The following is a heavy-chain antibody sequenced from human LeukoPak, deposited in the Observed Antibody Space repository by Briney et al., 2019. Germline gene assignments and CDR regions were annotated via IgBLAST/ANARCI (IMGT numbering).Heavy chain of an antibody. Sequence: ASVKVSCKASGYTFTGYYMHWVRQAPGQGLEWMGRINPNSVGTNYAQKFQGRVTITRDTSISTAYMELSRLRSDDTAVYYCASLRDGYNFDYYYMDVWGKGTTVTVSS. D-gene: IGHD5-24*01. J-gene: IGHJ6*03. CDR3: ASLRDGYNFDYYYMDV. V-gene: IGHV1-2*06. CDR2: INPNSVGT. CDR1: GYTFTGYY.